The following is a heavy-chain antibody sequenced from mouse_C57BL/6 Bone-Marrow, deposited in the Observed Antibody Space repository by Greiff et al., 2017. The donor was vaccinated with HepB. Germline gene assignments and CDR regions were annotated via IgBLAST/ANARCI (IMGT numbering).Heavy chain of an antibody. CDR2: INSDGGST. D-gene: IGHD2-3*01. CDR1: EYEFPSHD. V-gene: IGHV5-2*01. CDR3: ARGWLLRDYYAMDY. Sequence: EVKLQESGGGLVQPGESLKLSCESNEYEFPSHDMSWVRKTPEKRLELVAAINSDGGSTYYPDTMERRFIISRDNTKKTLYLQMSSLRSEDTALYYCARGWLLRDYYAMDYWGQGTSVTVSS. J-gene: IGHJ4*01.